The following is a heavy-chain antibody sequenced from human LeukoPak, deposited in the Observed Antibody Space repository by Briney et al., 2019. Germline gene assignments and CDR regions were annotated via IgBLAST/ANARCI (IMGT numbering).Heavy chain of an antibody. CDR1: GYSLTSYW. Sequence: KDGESLKISCKGSGYSLTSYWIGLVRQMPGKGLEWMGIIYPGDSDTRYSPSFQGQVTISADKSISTAYLQWSSLKASDTAMYYCARPAVRATAGVDYWGQGTLVTVSS. J-gene: IGHJ4*02. D-gene: IGHD1-26*01. V-gene: IGHV5-51*01. CDR3: ARPAVRATAGVDY. CDR2: IYPGDSDT.